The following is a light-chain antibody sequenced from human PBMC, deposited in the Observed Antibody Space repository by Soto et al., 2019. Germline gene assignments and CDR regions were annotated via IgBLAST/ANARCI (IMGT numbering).Light chain of an antibody. CDR1: KSDIGVYDF. V-gene: IGLV2-8*01. CDR3: SSYAGSNNFV. J-gene: IGLJ1*01. CDR2: EVS. Sequence: QSALTQPPSASGSPGQSVTISCTGTKSDIGVYDFVSWYQHHPGKAPKLMIYEVSERPSGVPDRFSGSKSSNTASLTVSGLQAEDEADYYCSSYAGSNNFVFGTGTKVTVL.